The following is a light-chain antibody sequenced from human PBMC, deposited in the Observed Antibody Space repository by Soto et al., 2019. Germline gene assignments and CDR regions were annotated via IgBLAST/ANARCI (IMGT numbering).Light chain of an antibody. CDR3: QQSYSTPFT. V-gene: IGKV1-39*01. J-gene: IGKJ3*01. CDR2: AAS. Sequence: DIQMTQSPSSLSASVGDSVTITCRASQSISNYLNWYQQKPGKAPKLLVYAASSLQSGVPSRFSGSGSGTDFTLTISSLQPEDFATYDGQQSYSTPFTFGPGTKVDIK. CDR1: QSISNY.